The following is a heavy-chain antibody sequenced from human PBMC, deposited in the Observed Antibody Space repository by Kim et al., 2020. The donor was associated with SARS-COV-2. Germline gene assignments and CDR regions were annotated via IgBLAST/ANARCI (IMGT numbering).Heavy chain of an antibody. D-gene: IGHD2-21*02. CDR3: ARRDLPRTGVDAFDI. CDR1: GGSISSSSYY. Sequence: SETLSLTCTVSGGSISSSSYYWGWIRQPPGKGLEWIGSIYYSGSTYYNPSLKSRVTISVDTSKNQFSLKLSSVTAADTAVYYCARRDLPRTGVDAFDIWGQGTMVTVSS. J-gene: IGHJ3*02. V-gene: IGHV4-39*01. CDR2: IYYSGST.